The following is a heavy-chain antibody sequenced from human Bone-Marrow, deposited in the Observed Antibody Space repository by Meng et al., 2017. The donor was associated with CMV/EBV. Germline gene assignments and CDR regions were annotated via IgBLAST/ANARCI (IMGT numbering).Heavy chain of an antibody. CDR1: GYTFTSYG. CDR3: ARDHVRAGSNPDAFDI. Sequence: ASVKVSCKASGYTFTSYGISWVRQAPGQGLEWMGWISAHNGKTKYAQRVQGRLTLTTDTSTSTAYMDLRSLRSDDTAVYYCARDHVRAGSNPDAFDIRGQGTMVTVSS. V-gene: IGHV1-18*01. CDR2: ISAHNGKT. J-gene: IGHJ3*02. D-gene: IGHD3-10*01.